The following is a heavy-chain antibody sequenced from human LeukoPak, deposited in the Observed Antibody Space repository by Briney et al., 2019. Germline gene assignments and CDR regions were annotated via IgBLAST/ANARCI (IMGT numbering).Heavy chain of an antibody. J-gene: IGHJ6*02. Sequence: ASVKVSFKASGYTFTIYGITWVRQAPGLGLEWMGGISAYDGNTNYAQKLQGRVTTTTDTFTSTAYMELRSLRSDDTAVYYCARDTHYDSSGSYYYGMDVWGQGTTVTVSS. CDR1: GYTFTIYG. V-gene: IGHV1-18*01. D-gene: IGHD3-22*01. CDR3: ARDTHYDSSGSYYYGMDV. CDR2: ISAYDGNT.